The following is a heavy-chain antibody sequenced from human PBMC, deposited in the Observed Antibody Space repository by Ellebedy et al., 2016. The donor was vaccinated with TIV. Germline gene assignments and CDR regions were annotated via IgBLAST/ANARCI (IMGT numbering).Heavy chain of an antibody. CDR2: ISAYNGNT. Sequence: AASVKVSCKASAYTFTSYGISWVRQAPGQGLEGMGWISAYNGNTNYAQKLQGRVTMTTDTSKSTAYMELRSLRSDDTAVYYCARSGEKMAQWLVMGGYWGQGTLVTVSS. J-gene: IGHJ4*02. V-gene: IGHV1-18*01. CDR3: ARSGEKMAQWLVMGGY. CDR1: AYTFTSYG. D-gene: IGHD6-19*01.